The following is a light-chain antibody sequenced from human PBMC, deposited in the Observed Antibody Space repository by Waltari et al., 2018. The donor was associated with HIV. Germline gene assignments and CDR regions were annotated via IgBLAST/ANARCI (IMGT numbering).Light chain of an antibody. CDR2: DDS. CDR3: QVWDSSRDWV. V-gene: IGLV3-21*02. CDR1: NTGRKS. J-gene: IGLJ3*02. Sequence: SNVLTQPPSVSVAPGQTARITCGGNNTGRKSVHWYQQRPGQAPVVVVFDDSDRPSGIPERFAGSNSGNTATMTISRVEAGDEADYYCQVWDSSRDWVFGGGTKLTVL.